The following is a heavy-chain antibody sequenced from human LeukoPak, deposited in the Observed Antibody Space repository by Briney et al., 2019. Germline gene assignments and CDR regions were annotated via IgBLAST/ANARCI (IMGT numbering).Heavy chain of an antibody. J-gene: IGHJ4*02. CDR2: ISPSGDIT. V-gene: IGHV3-23*01. CDR1: GFIFSSHG. Sequence: GGSLRLSCAASGFIFSSHGMNWVRQAPGKGLEWVSGISPSGDITYYADSVKGRFTISRDNSKNTVYLQMDSLRFEDAAVYYCARDRALSGYSYGYTDYWGQGTLVTVSS. D-gene: IGHD5-18*01. CDR3: ARDRALSGYSYGYTDY.